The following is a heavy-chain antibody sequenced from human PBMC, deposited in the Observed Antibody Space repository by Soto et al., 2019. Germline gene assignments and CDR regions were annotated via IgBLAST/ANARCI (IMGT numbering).Heavy chain of an antibody. CDR2: MWYDGSNK. CDR1: GFTLSTYG. Sequence: QVHLVESGGGVVQPGRSLRLSCAASGFTLSTYGMHWVRQAPGKGLEWVAVMWYDGSNKYYADSVKGRFTISRDSSKNTLYLQMNSLRVDDTAVYYCARDWDSMVRGVILGYWGQGTLGTVSS. J-gene: IGHJ4*02. V-gene: IGHV3-33*01. D-gene: IGHD3-10*01. CDR3: ARDWDSMVRGVILGY.